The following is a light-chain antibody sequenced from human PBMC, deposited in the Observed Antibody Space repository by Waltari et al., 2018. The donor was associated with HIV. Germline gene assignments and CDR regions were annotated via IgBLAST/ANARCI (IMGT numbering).Light chain of an antibody. V-gene: IGLV2-14*01. J-gene: IGLJ1*01. Sequence: QSALTQPASVSGSPGQSITISCTGTSSDVGGYHYVSWYQQFPGKAPKLMISEVSNRPSGVSDRLSGSKSGNTASLTISGLQAEDEADYYCSSYTTGSTLVVFGTGTKV. CDR2: EVS. CDR3: SSYTTGSTLVV. CDR1: SSDVGGYHY.